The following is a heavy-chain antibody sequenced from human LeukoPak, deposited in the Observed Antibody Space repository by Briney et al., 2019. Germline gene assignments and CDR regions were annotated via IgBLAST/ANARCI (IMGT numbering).Heavy chain of an antibody. Sequence: PGGSLRLFCAASGFTFSTSWMHWVRQAPGKGLVWVSRINSDGSSTTYADSVKGRFTISRDNAKNTLYLEMNSLRAEDTAVYYCARDLGSPLDYWGQGTLVTVSS. CDR1: GFTFSTSW. CDR2: INSDGSST. V-gene: IGHV3-74*01. D-gene: IGHD1-26*01. CDR3: ARDLGSPLDY. J-gene: IGHJ4*02.